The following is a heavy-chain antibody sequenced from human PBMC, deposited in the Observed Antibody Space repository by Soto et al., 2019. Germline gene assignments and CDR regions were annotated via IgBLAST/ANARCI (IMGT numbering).Heavy chain of an antibody. J-gene: IGHJ6*03. CDR1: GGSISSYY. CDR2: IYYTGST. D-gene: IGHD5-18*01. V-gene: IGHV4-59*01. Sequence: PSETLSLTCTVSGGSISSYYLSWIRQPPGKGLEWIGYIYYTGSTNYNPSLKSRVTISVDTSKNQCSLKLSSVTAADTAVYYCARGSRYSYGYDVHYYYYMDVWGKGTTVTVSS. CDR3: ARGSRYSYGYDVHYYYYMDV.